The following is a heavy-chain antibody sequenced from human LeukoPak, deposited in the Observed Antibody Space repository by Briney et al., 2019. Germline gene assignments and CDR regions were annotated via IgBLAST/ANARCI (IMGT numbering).Heavy chain of an antibody. J-gene: IGHJ3*02. CDR2: TNHSGST. CDR1: GGSFSGYY. V-gene: IGHV4-34*01. Sequence: SETLSLTCAVYGGSFSGYYWSWIRQPPGKGLEWIGETNHSGSTNYNPSLKSRVTISVDTSKNQFSLKLSSVTAADTAVYYCAIGGTVVTGGAFDIWGQGTMDTVS. D-gene: IGHD4-23*01. CDR3: AIGGTVVTGGAFDI.